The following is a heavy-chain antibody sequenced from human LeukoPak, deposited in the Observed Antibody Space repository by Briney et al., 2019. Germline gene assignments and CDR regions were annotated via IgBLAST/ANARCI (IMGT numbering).Heavy chain of an antibody. Sequence: GGSLRLSCAASGFTFTNYAMSWVRPAPGKGLEWVSVISGSGGSTYYADSVKGRFTISRDNSKNTLYLQMNSLRADDTAVYYCAKGDSDYRWGQGALVTVSS. CDR3: AKGDSDYR. CDR1: GFTFTNYA. J-gene: IGHJ4*02. V-gene: IGHV3-23*01. CDR2: ISGSGGST. D-gene: IGHD4-11*01.